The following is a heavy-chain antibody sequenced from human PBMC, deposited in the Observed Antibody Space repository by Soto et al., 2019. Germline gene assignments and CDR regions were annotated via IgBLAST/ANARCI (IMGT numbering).Heavy chain of an antibody. CDR3: AREGRGTLLFLEWLYNSNYYGMDV. CDR2: ISYDGSNK. J-gene: IGHJ6*02. Sequence: QVQLVESGGGVVQPGRSLRLSCAASGFTFSSYAMHWVRQAPGKGLEWVAVISYDGSNKYYADSVKGRFTISRDNSKNTLYLQMNSLRAEDTAVYYCAREGRGTLLFLEWLYNSNYYGMDVWCQGTTVTVSS. CDR1: GFTFSSYA. D-gene: IGHD3-3*01. V-gene: IGHV3-30-3*01.